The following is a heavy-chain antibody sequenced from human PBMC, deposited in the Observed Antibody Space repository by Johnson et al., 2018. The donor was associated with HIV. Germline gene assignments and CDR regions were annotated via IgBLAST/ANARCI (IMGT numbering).Heavy chain of an antibody. CDR3: ARRSWAFDAFDI. D-gene: IGHD1-26*01. V-gene: IGHV3-30*03. J-gene: IGHJ3*02. Sequence: VQLVESGGGLAQPGGSLRLSCAASGITVSSNYMSWVRQAPGKGLEWVAVISYDGSNKYYADSVKGRFTISRDNSKNTLYLQMNSLRAEDTAVYYCARRSWAFDAFDIWGQGTMVTVSS. CDR1: GITVSSNY. CDR2: ISYDGSNK.